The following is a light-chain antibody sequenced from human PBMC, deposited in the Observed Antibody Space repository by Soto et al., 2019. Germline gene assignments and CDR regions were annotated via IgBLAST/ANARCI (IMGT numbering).Light chain of an antibody. CDR1: QGISSW. CDR3: QQTSSFPLT. Sequence: IQMTQSPFSVSASVGDRVTITCRASQGISSWLVWYQQKPGKSPTLLIYKASNLQTGVPSRFSGSGSGTEFPLTISSLQPEDCATYYCQQTSSFPLTFGGGTKVE. J-gene: IGKJ4*01. CDR2: KAS. V-gene: IGKV1-12*01.